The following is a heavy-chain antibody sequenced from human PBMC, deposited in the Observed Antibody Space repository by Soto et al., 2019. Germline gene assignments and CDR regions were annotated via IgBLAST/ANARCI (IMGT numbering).Heavy chain of an antibody. D-gene: IGHD1-7*01. CDR1: GVSFTSNNC. Sequence: PSETLSLTCAVSGVSFTSNNCWTCVRQPPGQGLEWIGEIYRTGSTNYNPSLKSRVTISLDKSENQFSLKVTSLTAADTAVYYCASRDPGTSVDYWGQGTLVTVS. V-gene: IGHV4-4*02. CDR2: IYRTGST. J-gene: IGHJ4*02. CDR3: ASRDPGTSVDY.